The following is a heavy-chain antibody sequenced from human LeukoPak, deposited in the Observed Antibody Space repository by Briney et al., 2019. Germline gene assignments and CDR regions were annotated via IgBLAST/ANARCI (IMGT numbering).Heavy chain of an antibody. J-gene: IGHJ4*02. CDR2: IYHSGST. D-gene: IGHD4-23*01. Sequence: PSQTLSLTCTVSGGSISSGGYYWSWIRQPPGKGLEWIGYIYHSGSTYYNPSLKSRVTISLDTSENQFSLKLSSVTTADTAVYYCARYRPSESRSGVVTSLDYWGQGTLVTVSS. CDR1: GGSISSGGYY. V-gene: IGHV4-30-2*02. CDR3: ARYRPSESRSGVVTSLDY.